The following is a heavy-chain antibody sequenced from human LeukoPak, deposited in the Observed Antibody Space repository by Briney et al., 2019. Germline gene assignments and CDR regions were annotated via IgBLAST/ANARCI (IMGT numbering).Heavy chain of an antibody. J-gene: IGHJ4*02. Sequence: SGPTLVNPTQTLTLTCSFSGFSLSTTGVAVGWVRQPPGKALEWLALIFWDDDKRYSPSLKNRLTITKDTSKNQVVLTMTNMDPVDTATYYCAHRNMRGFAKAYDYWGQGTLVTVSS. D-gene: IGHD2/OR15-2a*01. CDR2: IFWDDDK. CDR1: GFSLSTTGVA. V-gene: IGHV2-5*02. CDR3: AHRNMRGFAKAYDY.